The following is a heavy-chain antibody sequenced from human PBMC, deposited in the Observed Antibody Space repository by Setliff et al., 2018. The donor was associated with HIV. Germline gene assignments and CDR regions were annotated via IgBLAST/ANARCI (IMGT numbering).Heavy chain of an antibody. Sequence: SETLSLTCSVSGGSMSPYYWTWIRQPAGRGLEWIGRIYPTGSTIYNPSLRSRVTMSVDTSKNQFSLRLSSVTAADTAVYYCARVFPPIRGAPFGTPPGAFDIWGQGTMVTVSS. CDR2: IYPTGST. V-gene: IGHV4-4*07. D-gene: IGHD2-15*01. CDR3: ARVFPPIRGAPFGTPPGAFDI. J-gene: IGHJ3*02. CDR1: GGSMSPYY.